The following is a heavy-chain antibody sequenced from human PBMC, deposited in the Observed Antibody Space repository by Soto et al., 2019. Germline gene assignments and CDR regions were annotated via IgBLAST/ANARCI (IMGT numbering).Heavy chain of an antibody. J-gene: IGHJ4*02. Sequence: SETLSLTCTVSGGSISSGGYYWSWIRQHPGKGLGWIGYIYYSGSTYYNPSLKSRVTISVDTSKNQFSLKLSSVTAADTAVYYCARELLISGYYFDYWGQGTMVSVSS. CDR3: ARELLISGYYFDY. D-gene: IGHD1-26*01. CDR1: GGSISSGGYY. V-gene: IGHV4-31*03. CDR2: IYYSGST.